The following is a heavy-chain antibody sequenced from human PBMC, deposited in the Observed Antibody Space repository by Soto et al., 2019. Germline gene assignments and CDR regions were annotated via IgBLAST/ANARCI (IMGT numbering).Heavy chain of an antibody. CDR2: IYWDDDK. V-gene: IGHV2-5*02. D-gene: IGHD3-3*01. Sequence: QITLNESGPTVVRPTETLTLTCRFSGFPLTTSGVGVCWIRQSPGKPPEWLALIYWDDDKRDTASLKSRLTISKDNSESLVVLTVTDLSATHTATYFCAHRVLRTVFGLVTSAAVSLDFWGQGPPVAVSS. CDR1: GFPLTTSGVG. J-gene: IGHJ4*02. CDR3: AHRVLRTVFGLVTSAAVSLDF.